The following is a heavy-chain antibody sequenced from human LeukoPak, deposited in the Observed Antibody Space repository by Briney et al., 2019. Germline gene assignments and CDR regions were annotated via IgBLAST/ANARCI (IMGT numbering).Heavy chain of an antibody. D-gene: IGHD2-2*01. CDR3: ARAKFVYCSSTTCLFDY. CDR2: INPNNGDT. CDR1: GYTFTDYC. V-gene: IGHV1-2*02. Sequence: ASVKVSCTASGYTFTDYCMHWVRQAPAQGFDWMGWINPNNGDTNYTNKFQSRVTMTRDTFISTADMAVSRLLSDDTAVYYCARAKFVYCSSTTCLFDYWGQGTLVTVSS. J-gene: IGHJ4*02.